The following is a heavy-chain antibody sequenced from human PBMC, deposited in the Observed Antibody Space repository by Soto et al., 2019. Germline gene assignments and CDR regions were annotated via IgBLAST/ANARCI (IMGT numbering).Heavy chain of an antibody. CDR1: GYTFTGYD. V-gene: IGHV1-8*01. D-gene: IGHD3-3*01. J-gene: IGHJ5*02. CDR2: MNPNSGNT. CDR3: ARGSITIFSDWFDP. Sequence: ASVKVSFKASGYTFTGYDINWLRQATGQGLEWMGWMNPNSGNTGYAQKFQGRVTMTRNTSISTAYMELSSLRSEDTAVYYCARGSITIFSDWFDPWGQGTLVTVSS.